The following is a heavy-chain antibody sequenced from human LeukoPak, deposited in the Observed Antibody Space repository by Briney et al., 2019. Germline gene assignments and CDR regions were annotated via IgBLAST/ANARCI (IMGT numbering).Heavy chain of an antibody. J-gene: IGHJ3*02. Sequence: SETLSLTCTVSSGSINNNSYYWGWIRQPPGKGLEWIGSIYYSGITYYNPSLKSRVTISVDTSKNQFSLQLNSVTPEDTAVYYCARDPEPLTTYAFDIWGQGTKVTVSS. CDR1: SGSINNNSYY. V-gene: IGHV4-39*02. D-gene: IGHD4-17*01. CDR3: ARDPEPLTTYAFDI. CDR2: IYYSGIT.